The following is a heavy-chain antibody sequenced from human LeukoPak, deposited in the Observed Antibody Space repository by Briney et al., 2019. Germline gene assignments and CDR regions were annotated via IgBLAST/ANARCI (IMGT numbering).Heavy chain of an antibody. J-gene: IGHJ5*02. V-gene: IGHV4-39*01. D-gene: IGHD3-16*01. CDR3: VRLLPSNGYVLGDWFDP. Sequence: PSETLSLTCSVSGGSISSAIFYWGWIRQPPGMGLEWIGSTFSGGNAYHNPSLKSRVTISVDTSKNQFSLKLISVTAADTAVYYCVRLLPSNGYVLGDWFDPWGQGTLVTVSS. CDR1: GGSISSAIFY. CDR2: TFSGGNA.